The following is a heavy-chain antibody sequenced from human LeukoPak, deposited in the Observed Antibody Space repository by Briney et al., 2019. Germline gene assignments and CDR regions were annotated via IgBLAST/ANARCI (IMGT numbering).Heavy chain of an antibody. J-gene: IGHJ4*02. CDR2: IYYSGST. CDR1: GGSICSYY. V-gene: IGHV4-59*08. D-gene: IGHD3-10*01. CDR3: ARRGGSESYLFDY. Sequence: PSETLSLTCTVSGGSICSYYWSWIRQPPGKGLQWIGNIYYSGSTNCNPSLNSRVAMSIDTSKNQFSLKLNSVTAADTAVYYCARRGGSESYLFDYWGQGTLVIVS.